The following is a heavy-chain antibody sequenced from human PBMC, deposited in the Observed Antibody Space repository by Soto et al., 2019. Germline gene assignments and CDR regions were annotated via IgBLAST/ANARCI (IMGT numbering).Heavy chain of an antibody. J-gene: IGHJ4*02. CDR2: IYPGDSDT. D-gene: IGHD3-22*01. Sequence: GESLKISCKGSGYSFTSYWIGWVRQMPGKGLEWMGIIYPGDSDTRYSPSFQGQVTISADKSISTAYLQWSSLKASDTAMYYCARRYDSSGYYYVSNGGFDYWGQGTLVTVSS. CDR1: GYSFTSYW. CDR3: ARRYDSSGYYYVSNGGFDY. V-gene: IGHV5-51*01.